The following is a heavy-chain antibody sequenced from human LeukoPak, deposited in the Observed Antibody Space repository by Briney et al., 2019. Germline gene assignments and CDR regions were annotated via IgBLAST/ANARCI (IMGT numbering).Heavy chain of an antibody. CDR3: ARQSKGIIVITDFQH. D-gene: IGHD3-22*01. V-gene: IGHV4-39*01. CDR1: GGSISSSSYY. Sequence: SETLSLTCTVSGGSISSSSYYWGWIRQPPGKGLEWIGSIYYSGNTYYSPSLRSRVTISVDTSKNQFSLKLSSVTAADTAVYYCARQSKGIIVITDFQHWGQGTLVTVSS. CDR2: IYYSGNT. J-gene: IGHJ1*01.